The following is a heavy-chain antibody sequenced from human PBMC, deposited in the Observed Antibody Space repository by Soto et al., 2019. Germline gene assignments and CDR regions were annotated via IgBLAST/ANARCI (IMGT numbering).Heavy chain of an antibody. D-gene: IGHD6-13*01. CDR1: CGSISISNFH. CDR3: ARRERAAGTDWWFGP. J-gene: IGHJ5*02. CDR2: IYYSGST. Sequence: TLSLTCTVSCGSISISNFHWVLIRQPPGKGLEWIGSIYYSGSTYYSPSLESRVTISVDTSKKQFSLKLSSVTAADTAVYYCARRERAAGTDWWFGPWGQGTLVTVSS. V-gene: IGHV4-39*01.